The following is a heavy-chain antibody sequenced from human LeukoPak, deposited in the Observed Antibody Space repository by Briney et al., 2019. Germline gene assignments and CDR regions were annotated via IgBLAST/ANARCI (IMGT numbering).Heavy chain of an antibody. CDR3: ARDISISGAEYFQH. CDR1: GFTFSSYS. J-gene: IGHJ1*01. CDR2: ISSSSSYI. Sequence: GGSLRLSCAASGFTFSSYSMNWVRQAPGKGLEWVSSISSSSSYIYYADSAKGRFTISRDNAKNSLYLQMNSLRAEDTAVYYCARDISISGAEYFQHWGQGTLVTVSS. D-gene: IGHD5-12*01. V-gene: IGHV3-21*01.